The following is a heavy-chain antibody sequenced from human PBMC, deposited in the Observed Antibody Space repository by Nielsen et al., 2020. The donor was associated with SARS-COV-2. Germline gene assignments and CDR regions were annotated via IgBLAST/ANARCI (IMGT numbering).Heavy chain of an antibody. Sequence: GESLKISCAASGFTFSGSTVHWVRQAPGKGLEWVGRISTKPNYYATVYRPSVKGRFIISRDDSKSTAYLQMHSLQTEDSGFYFCTSEADVYDPFDPWGPGTLVTVSS. CDR3: TSEADVYDPFDP. CDR2: ISTKPNYYAT. D-gene: IGHD5/OR15-5a*01. V-gene: IGHV3-73*01. J-gene: IGHJ5*02. CDR1: GFTFSGST.